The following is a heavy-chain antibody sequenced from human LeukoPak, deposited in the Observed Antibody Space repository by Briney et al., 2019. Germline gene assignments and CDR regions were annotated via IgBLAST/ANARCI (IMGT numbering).Heavy chain of an antibody. CDR1: GGSFSGYY. J-gene: IGHJ3*02. CDR2: INHSGST. CDR3: ARGPYSYDSSGAFDI. D-gene: IGHD3-22*01. Sequence: SETLSLTCAVYGGSFSGYYWSWIRQPPGKGLEWIGEINHSGSTNYNPSLTSRVTISVDTSKNQFSLKLSSVTAADTAVYFCARGPYSYDSSGAFDIWGQGTMVTVSS. V-gene: IGHV4-34*01.